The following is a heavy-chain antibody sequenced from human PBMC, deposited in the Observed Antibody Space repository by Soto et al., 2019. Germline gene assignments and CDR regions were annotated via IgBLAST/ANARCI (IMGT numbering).Heavy chain of an antibody. V-gene: IGHV4-34*01. J-gene: IGHJ6*04. Sequence: SETLSLTCAVYGGSFSGYYWSWIRQPPGEGLEWIGEINHSGSTNYNPSLKSRVTISVDTSKNQFSLKLSSVTAADTAVYYCARGETITIFGVVPLDVWGKGTTVTVSS. CDR2: INHSGST. D-gene: IGHD3-3*01. CDR3: ARGETITIFGVVPLDV. CDR1: GGSFSGYY.